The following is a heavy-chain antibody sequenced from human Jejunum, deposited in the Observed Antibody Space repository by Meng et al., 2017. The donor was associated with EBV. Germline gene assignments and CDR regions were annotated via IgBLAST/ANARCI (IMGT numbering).Heavy chain of an antibody. CDR2: IYHGGGT. J-gene: IGHJ4*02. CDR3: AGNGYYALEY. D-gene: IGHD3-22*01. Sequence: QVQLQESGPRLEKPSGTLSLTCGGSGGSISDNDWWSWVRQPPGKGLEWLGEIYHGGGTNYNPSLESRVTISVDKSKNQFSLKLNSVTVADTAVYYCAGNGYYALEYWGPGILVTVSS. V-gene: IGHV4-4*02. CDR1: GGSISDNDW.